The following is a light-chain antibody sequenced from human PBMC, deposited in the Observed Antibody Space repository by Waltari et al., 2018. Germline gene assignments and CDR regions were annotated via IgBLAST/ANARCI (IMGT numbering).Light chain of an antibody. Sequence: EILLTQSPVPLSVSPGERAPLSCKASQSVRSYLAWYQQKPGQAPRLLIYDASNRASGIPASFSGSGSGTDFTLTISNVEPEDFAVYYCQQRHDWPLNFGGGTKLEIK. J-gene: IGKJ4*01. CDR2: DAS. CDR1: QSVRSY. V-gene: IGKV3-11*01. CDR3: QQRHDWPLN.